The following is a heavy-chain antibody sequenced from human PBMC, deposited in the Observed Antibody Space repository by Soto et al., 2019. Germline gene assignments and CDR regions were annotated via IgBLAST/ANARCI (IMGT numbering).Heavy chain of an antibody. Sequence: EVQLVETGGGLIQPGGSLRLSCAASGFTVSSNYMSWVRQAPGKGLEWVSVIYSGGSTYYADSVKGRFTISRDNSKNTLYLQMNSLRAEDTAVYYCARDSETWIQLWDWGQGTLVTVSS. CDR2: IYSGGST. V-gene: IGHV3-53*02. CDR3: ARDSETWIQLWD. CDR1: GFTVSSNY. J-gene: IGHJ4*02. D-gene: IGHD5-18*01.